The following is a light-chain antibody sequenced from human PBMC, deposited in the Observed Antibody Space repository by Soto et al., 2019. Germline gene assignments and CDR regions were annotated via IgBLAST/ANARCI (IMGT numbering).Light chain of an antibody. CDR1: QSISSSY. J-gene: IGKJ2*01. CDR3: QQYGSPYT. Sequence: EFVLTQSPGTLSLSPGERATLSCRASQSISSSYLAWYQQKPGQAPRLLIYGASSRATGIPDRFSGSGSGTDFTLTISRLEPEDSEVYYCQQYGSPYTFGQGTKLEIK. V-gene: IGKV3-20*01. CDR2: GAS.